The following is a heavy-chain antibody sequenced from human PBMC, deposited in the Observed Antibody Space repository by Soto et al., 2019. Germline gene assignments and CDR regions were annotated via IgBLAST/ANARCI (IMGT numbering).Heavy chain of an antibody. CDR2: IYPGDSDT. V-gene: IGHV5-51*01. Sequence: GESLKISCKGSGYSFTSYWIGWVRQMPGKGLEWMGIIYPGDSDTRYSPSFQGQVTISADKSISTAYLQWSSLKASDTAMYYCARLCSGGSCYSEDWFDPWGQGXLVTVSS. D-gene: IGHD2-15*01. J-gene: IGHJ5*02. CDR3: ARLCSGGSCYSEDWFDP. CDR1: GYSFTSYW.